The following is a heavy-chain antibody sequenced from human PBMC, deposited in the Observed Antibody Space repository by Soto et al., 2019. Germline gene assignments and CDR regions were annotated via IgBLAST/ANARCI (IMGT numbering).Heavy chain of an antibody. CDR1: GGSISSGVYY. V-gene: IGHV4-31*03. Sequence: SETLSLTCTVSGGSISSGVYYWSWIRQHPGKGLEWIGYIYYSGSTYYNPSLKSRVTISVDTSKNQFSLKLSSVTAADTAVYYCARDRVIKRLGYCSSTSCLNNYYYYYMDVWGKGTTVTGSS. J-gene: IGHJ6*03. CDR2: IYYSGST. D-gene: IGHD2-2*01. CDR3: ARDRVIKRLGYCSSTSCLNNYYYYYMDV.